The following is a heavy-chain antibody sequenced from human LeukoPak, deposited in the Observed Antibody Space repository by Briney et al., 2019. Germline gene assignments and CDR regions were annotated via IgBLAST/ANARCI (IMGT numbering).Heavy chain of an antibody. Sequence: GGSLRLSCAASGFTFSDYYMSWIRQAPGKGLEWVSYISSSGSTIYYADSVKGRFTISRDNAKNSLYLQMNSLRAEDTAVYYCARDVPSIAAAGTFDYWGQGTLVTVSS. CDR1: GFTFSDYY. J-gene: IGHJ4*02. D-gene: IGHD6-13*01. V-gene: IGHV3-11*01. CDR3: ARDVPSIAAAGTFDY. CDR2: ISSSGSTI.